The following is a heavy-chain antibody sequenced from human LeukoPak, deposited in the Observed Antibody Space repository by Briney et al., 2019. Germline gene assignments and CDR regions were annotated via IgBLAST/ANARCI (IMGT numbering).Heavy chain of an antibody. CDR2: IYYSGST. J-gene: IGHJ6*03. D-gene: IGHD2-2*01. Sequence: SETLSLTCTVSGGSISSGDYYWSWIRQPPGKGLEWIGYIYYSGSTYYNLSLKSRVTISVDTSKNQFSLKLSSVTAADTAVYYCAREIKQYQLLSYYYYYMDVWGKGTTVTVSS. CDR1: GGSISSGDYY. CDR3: AREIKQYQLLSYYYYYMDV. V-gene: IGHV4-30-4*08.